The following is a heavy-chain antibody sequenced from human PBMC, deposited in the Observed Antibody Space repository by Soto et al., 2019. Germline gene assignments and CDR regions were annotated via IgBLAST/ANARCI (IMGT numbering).Heavy chain of an antibody. CDR1: GASISRYY. V-gene: IGHV4-59*01. D-gene: IGHD3-10*01. J-gene: IGHJ6*02. CDR2: LYNTGST. CDR3: ARGFYGSGSYRSRWEYYYYGMDV. Sequence: SETLSLTCTVSGASISRYYWSWIRQSPGKGLEWIGYLYNTGSTIYNPSLKSRVTISVDTSKNQFSLKMNSVTAADTAVYYCARGFYGSGSYRSRWEYYYYGMDVWGQGTTVTVS.